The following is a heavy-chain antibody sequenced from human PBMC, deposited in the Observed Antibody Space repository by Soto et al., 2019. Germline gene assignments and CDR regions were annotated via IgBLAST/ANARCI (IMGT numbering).Heavy chain of an antibody. V-gene: IGHV4-34*01. CDR1: GGSFSGYY. CDR2: INHSGST. CDR3: ARLAPILGYCTNGVCETDY. Sequence: SETLSLTCAVYGGSFSGYYWSWIRQPPGKGLEWIGEINHSGSTNYNPSLKSRVTISVDTSKNQFSLKLSSVTAADTAVYYCARLAPILGYCTNGVCETDYWGQGTLVTVS. J-gene: IGHJ4*02. D-gene: IGHD2-8*01.